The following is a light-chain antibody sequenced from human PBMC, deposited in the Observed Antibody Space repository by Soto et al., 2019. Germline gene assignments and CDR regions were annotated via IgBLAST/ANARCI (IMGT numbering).Light chain of an antibody. Sequence: QSALTQPPSASGSPGQSVTISCTGTSSDVGGYNYVSWYQQHPGKAPKLMIYEVSKRPSGVPDRFSGSKSGYTASLTVSGLQAEDEADYYCSSYEGGNKLVFGTGTKVTVL. CDR1: SSDVGGYNY. CDR2: EVS. V-gene: IGLV2-8*01. J-gene: IGLJ1*01. CDR3: SSYEGGNKLV.